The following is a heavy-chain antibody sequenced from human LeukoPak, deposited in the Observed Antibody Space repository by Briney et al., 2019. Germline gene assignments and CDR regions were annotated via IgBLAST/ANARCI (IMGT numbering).Heavy chain of an antibody. Sequence: PGGSLRLSCAASGFTFSSYRMNWVRQAPGKGLDWVSSISSSHNNIYYADSVKGRFTISRDNSKNTLYLQMNSLRAEDTAVYYCAKGRSSSWYVYYYYMDVWGKGTTVTVSS. J-gene: IGHJ6*03. D-gene: IGHD6-13*01. CDR3: AKGRSSSWYVYYYYMDV. CDR1: GFTFSSYR. CDR2: ISSSHNNI. V-gene: IGHV3-21*04.